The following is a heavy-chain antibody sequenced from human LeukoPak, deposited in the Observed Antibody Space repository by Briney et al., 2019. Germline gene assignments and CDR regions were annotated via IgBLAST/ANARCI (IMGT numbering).Heavy chain of an antibody. CDR1: GFTFSSYA. Sequence: GGSLRLSCAASGFTFSSYAMSWVRQAPGKGLEWVSDISGSGGSTYYADSVKGRFTISRDNSKNTLYLQMNSLRAEDTAVYYCAKRGYFDSTNEDYFDYWGQGTLVTVSS. D-gene: IGHD3-9*01. CDR2: ISGSGGST. V-gene: IGHV3-23*01. J-gene: IGHJ4*02. CDR3: AKRGYFDSTNEDYFDY.